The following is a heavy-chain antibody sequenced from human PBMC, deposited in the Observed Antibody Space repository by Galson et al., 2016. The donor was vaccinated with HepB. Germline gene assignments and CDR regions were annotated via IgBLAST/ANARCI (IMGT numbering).Heavy chain of an antibody. Sequence: SLRLSCAASGFTFSSYSMNWVRQAPGKGLEWVSSISSGSSDIFYADSVKGRFTISRDNAKNSLYLQMNSRRAEDTAVYYGARDASSTGYFGGTTDDYWGQGTLVTVSS. J-gene: IGHJ4*02. D-gene: IGHD3-22*01. CDR3: ARDASSTGYFGGTTDDY. CDR1: GFTFSSYS. CDR2: ISSGSSDI. V-gene: IGHV3-21*01.